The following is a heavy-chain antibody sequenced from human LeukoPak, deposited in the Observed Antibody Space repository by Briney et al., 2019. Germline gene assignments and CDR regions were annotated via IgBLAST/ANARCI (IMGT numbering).Heavy chain of an antibody. J-gene: IGHJ5*02. CDR3: ARQGDSTKGYYLDWFDP. D-gene: IGHD3-3*01. Sequence: SETLSLTCTVSGDSLSTSDYHWGWMRHPPGKWPEWIGALYHIGSTHYNPSRESRITISVYTSKNQFSLKLYSVTAPHTPVYYCARQGDSTKGYYLDWFDPWGQGTLVIVSS. V-gene: IGHV4-39*01. CDR1: GDSLSTSDYH. CDR2: LYHIGST.